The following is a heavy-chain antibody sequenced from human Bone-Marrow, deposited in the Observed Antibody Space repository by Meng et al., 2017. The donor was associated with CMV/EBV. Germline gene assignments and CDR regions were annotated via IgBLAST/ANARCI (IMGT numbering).Heavy chain of an antibody. Sequence: RAAGSSNAIGWRREGRGQGHEWMGRIVPIFGTANDEQEFQGRVTITTDESASTAYMELSSLRSEDTAVYNCARDRSGSYYDWYFDLWGRGTLVTVSS. CDR1: RAAGSSNA. V-gene: IGHV1-69*05. CDR3: ARDRSGSYYDWYFDL. J-gene: IGHJ2*01. D-gene: IGHD1-26*01. CDR2: IVPIFGTA.